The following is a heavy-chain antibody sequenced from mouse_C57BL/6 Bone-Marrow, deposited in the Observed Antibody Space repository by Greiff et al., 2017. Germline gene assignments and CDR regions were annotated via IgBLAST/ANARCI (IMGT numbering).Heavy chain of an antibody. CDR1: GFTFSDYG. CDR3: ARLGGYYGWFAY. J-gene: IGHJ3*01. Sequence: VQLKESGGGLVQPGGSLKLSCAASGFTFSDYGMAWVRQAPRKGPEWVAFISNLAYSIYYADTVTGRFTISRENAKNTLYLEMSSLRSEDKAMYYCARLGGYYGWFAYWGQGTLVTVSA. D-gene: IGHD2-3*01. V-gene: IGHV5-15*01. CDR2: ISNLAYSI.